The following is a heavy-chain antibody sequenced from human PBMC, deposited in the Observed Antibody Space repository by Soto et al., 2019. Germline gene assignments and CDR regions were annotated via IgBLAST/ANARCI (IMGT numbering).Heavy chain of an antibody. CDR3: AREAGRYLDWLPTLSYYYGMDV. CDR1: GFTFSSYS. V-gene: IGHV3-21*01. J-gene: IGHJ6*02. CDR2: ISSSSSYI. D-gene: IGHD3-9*01. Sequence: GGSLRLSCAASGFTFSSYSMNWVRQAPGKGLEWVSSISSSSSYIYYADSVKGRFTISRDNAKNSLYLQMNSLRAEDTAVYYCAREAGRYLDWLPTLSYYYGMDVWGQGTTVTVSS.